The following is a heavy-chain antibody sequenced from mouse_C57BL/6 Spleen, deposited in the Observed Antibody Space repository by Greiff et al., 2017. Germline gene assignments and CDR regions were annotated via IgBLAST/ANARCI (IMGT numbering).Heavy chain of an antibody. Sequence: EVQLQQSGPELVKPGASVKISCKASGYSFTGYYMNWVKQSPEKSLEWIGEINPSTVGTTYNQKFKAKATVTVDKSSSKDYMQLKSLTSEDTAFYYCARSGYSGSYAMDYWGQGTSVTVSS. V-gene: IGHV1-42*01. D-gene: IGHD3-1*01. CDR2: INPSTVGT. J-gene: IGHJ4*01. CDR3: ARSGYSGSYAMDY. CDR1: GYSFTGYY.